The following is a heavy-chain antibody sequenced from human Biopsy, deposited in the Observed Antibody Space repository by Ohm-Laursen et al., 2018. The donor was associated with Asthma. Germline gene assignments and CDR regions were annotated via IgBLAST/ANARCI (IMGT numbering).Heavy chain of an antibody. CDR1: PGSFSGFF. J-gene: IGHJ6*02. CDR3: ARGPELDV. Sequence: GTLSLTCDVYPGSFSGFFWTWIRQSTGKGLEWIGETNERGVTNNNPSLKSRVIISIDTYWNRVSLKLTSVTAADTAVYYCARGPELDVWGQGTTVTVSS. V-gene: IGHV4-34*01. CDR2: TNERGVT.